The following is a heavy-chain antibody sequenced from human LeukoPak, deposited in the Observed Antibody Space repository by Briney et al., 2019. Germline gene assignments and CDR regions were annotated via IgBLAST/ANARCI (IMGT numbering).Heavy chain of an antibody. CDR3: AREGCSSTSCYFDY. Sequence: PGGSLRLSCAASGFTFSSYSMNWVRQAPGKGLEWVSSISSSSYIYYADSVKGRFTISRDNAKNSLYLQMNSLRAEDTAVYYCAREGCSSTSCYFDYWGQGTLVTVSS. J-gene: IGHJ4*02. V-gene: IGHV3-21*04. CDR1: GFTFSSYS. D-gene: IGHD2-2*01. CDR2: ISSSSYI.